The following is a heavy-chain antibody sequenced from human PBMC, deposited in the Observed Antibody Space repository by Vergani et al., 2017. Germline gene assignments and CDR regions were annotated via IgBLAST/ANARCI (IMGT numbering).Heavy chain of an antibody. Sequence: EVQLVESGGGLIQPGGSLRLSCAASGFTVSSNYMSWVRQAPGKGLEWVSVIYSGGSTYYADSVKGRFTISRDNSKNTLYLQMNSLRAEDTAVYYCARDVPITMVRGVTHWGQGTLVTVSS. V-gene: IGHV3-53*01. J-gene: IGHJ4*02. CDR1: GFTVSSNY. CDR3: ARDVPITMVRGVTH. D-gene: IGHD3-10*01. CDR2: IYSGGST.